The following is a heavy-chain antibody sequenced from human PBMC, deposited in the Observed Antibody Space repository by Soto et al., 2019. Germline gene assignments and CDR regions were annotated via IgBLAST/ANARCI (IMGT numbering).Heavy chain of an antibody. Sequence: SETLSLTCAFYGGSFSGYYWSWIRQPPGKGLEWIGEINHSGSTNYNPSLKSRVTISVDTSKNQFSLKLSSVTAADTAVYYCARRAYYGSGSYYKRGSGYYGMDVWGQGTTVTVSS. J-gene: IGHJ6*02. CDR2: INHSGST. V-gene: IGHV4-34*01. D-gene: IGHD3-10*01. CDR1: GGSFSGYY. CDR3: ARRAYYGSGSYYKRGSGYYGMDV.